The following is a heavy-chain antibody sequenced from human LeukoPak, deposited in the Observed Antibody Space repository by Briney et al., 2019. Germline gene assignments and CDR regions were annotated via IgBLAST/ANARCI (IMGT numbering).Heavy chain of an antibody. D-gene: IGHD5-12*01. V-gene: IGHV3-30*18. CDR1: GFTFSSYG. J-gene: IGHJ4*02. CDR2: ISYDGSNK. Sequence: GGSLRLSCAASGFTFSSYGMHWVRQAPGKGLEWVAVISYDGSNKYYADSVKGRFTISRDNSKNTLYLQMNSLRAEDTAVYYCAKDGAAHGSRQRLYYFDYWGQGTLVTVSS. CDR3: AKDGAAHGSRQRLYYFDY.